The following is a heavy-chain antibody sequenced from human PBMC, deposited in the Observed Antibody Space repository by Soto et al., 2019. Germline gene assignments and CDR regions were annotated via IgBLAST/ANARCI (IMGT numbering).Heavy chain of an antibody. CDR1: GGSISSYY. CDR2: IYYSGST. CDR3: AKVVGLVPAAGRGMDV. D-gene: IGHD1-26*01. V-gene: IGHV4-59*01. J-gene: IGHJ6*02. Sequence: SETLSLTCTVSGGSISSYYWSWIRQPPGKGLEWIKYIYYSGSTNYNPSLKSRVTISVDTSKNQFSLKLSSVTAAGTAVYHCAKVVGLVPAAGRGMDVWGQGTTVTVSS.